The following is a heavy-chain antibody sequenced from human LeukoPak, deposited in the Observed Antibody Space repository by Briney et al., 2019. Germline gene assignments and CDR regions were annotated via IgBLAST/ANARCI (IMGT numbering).Heavy chain of an antibody. J-gene: IGHJ4*02. V-gene: IGHV4-34*01. CDR3: ARGRRYYDSNGYPY. CDR2: INHSGST. Sequence: NPSETLSLTCAVYGGSFSGYYWSWIRQPPGKGLEWIGEINHSGSTNYNPSLKSRVTISVDTSKNQFSLKLSSVTAADTAVYYCARGRRYYDSNGYPYWGQGTLVTVSS. D-gene: IGHD3-22*01. CDR1: GGSFSGYY.